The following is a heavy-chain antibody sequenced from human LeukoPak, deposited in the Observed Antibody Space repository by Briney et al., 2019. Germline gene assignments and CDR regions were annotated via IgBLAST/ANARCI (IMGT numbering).Heavy chain of an antibody. CDR2: IWYDGSNK. J-gene: IGHJ4*02. CDR3: AREGLVVTSPGGDGELLDY. CDR1: GFTFSSYG. D-gene: IGHD3-22*01. Sequence: GGSLRLSCAASGFTFSSYGMHWVRQAPGKGLEWVAVIWYDGSNKYYAGSVKGRFTISRDNSKNTLYLQMNSLRAEDTAVYYCAREGLVVTSPGGDGELLDYWGQGTLVTVSS. V-gene: IGHV3-33*01.